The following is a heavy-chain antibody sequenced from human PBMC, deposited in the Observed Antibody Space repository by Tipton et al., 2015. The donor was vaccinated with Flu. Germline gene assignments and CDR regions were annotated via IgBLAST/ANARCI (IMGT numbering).Heavy chain of an antibody. CDR3: ARSVVGSGSQYPVGYYYYGMDV. D-gene: IGHD3-10*01. Sequence: TLSLTCSVSGGSISSGTYYWSWIRQPAGKGLEWIGYIYYSGSTNYNPSLKSRVTISVDTSKNQFSLKLSSVTAADTAVYYCARSVVGSGSQYPVGYYYYGMDVWGQGTSVTVSS. V-gene: IGHV4-61*10. J-gene: IGHJ6*02. CDR1: GGSISSGTYY. CDR2: IYYSGST.